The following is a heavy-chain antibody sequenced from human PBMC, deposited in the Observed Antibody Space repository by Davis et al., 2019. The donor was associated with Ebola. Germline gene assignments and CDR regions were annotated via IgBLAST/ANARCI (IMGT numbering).Heavy chain of an antibody. D-gene: IGHD1-26*01. J-gene: IGHJ4*02. CDR3: TRSYSAGYYGWYFDF. V-gene: IGHV3-49*03. Sequence: GESLKISCRVSGFSFEDYAINWIRQAPGKGLEWVGLIRSTRFGGTPEFAASVKGRFTISRDDSNSIAYLQLNSLKTEDTAVYYCTRSYSAGYYGWYFDFWGQGTLVTVSS. CDR2: IRSTRFGGTP. CDR1: GFSFEDYA.